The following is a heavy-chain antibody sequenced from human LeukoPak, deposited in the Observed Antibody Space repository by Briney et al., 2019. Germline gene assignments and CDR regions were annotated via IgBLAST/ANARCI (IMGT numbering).Heavy chain of an antibody. J-gene: IGHJ5*02. Sequence: GESLKISCKGSGYSFTSYWIGWVRQMPGKGLEWMGIIHPGESDTRYSPSFQGQVTISADKSISTAYLQWSSLKASDSAMYYCARDSSDQLPGRLMNWFDRWGQGTLVTVSS. CDR3: ARDSSDQLPGRLMNWFDR. CDR1: GYSFTSYW. CDR2: IHPGESDT. D-gene: IGHD2-2*01. V-gene: IGHV5-51*01.